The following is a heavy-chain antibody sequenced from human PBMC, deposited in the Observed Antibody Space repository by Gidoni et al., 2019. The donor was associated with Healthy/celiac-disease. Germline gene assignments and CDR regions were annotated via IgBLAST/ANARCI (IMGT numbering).Heavy chain of an antibody. V-gene: IGHV3-53*02. D-gene: IGHD3-10*01. CDR2: ISRGGST. CDR1: GFTVSSNY. J-gene: IGHJ4*02. CDR3: ARDRGYFDY. Sequence: EVQLVETGGGLIQPGGSLSLSCAASGFTVSSNYMGWVRLAPGQGLAWASVISRGGSTDYADSVKGRFTISRDNSKNTLYLQMNSLRAEDTAVYYCARDRGYFDYWGQGTLVTVSS.